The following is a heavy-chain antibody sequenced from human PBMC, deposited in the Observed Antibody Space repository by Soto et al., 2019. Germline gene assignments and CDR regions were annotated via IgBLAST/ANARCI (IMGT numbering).Heavy chain of an antibody. D-gene: IGHD5-12*01. V-gene: IGHV1-46*01. CDR1: GYTFTSYD. CDR2: INASNGNT. J-gene: IGHJ6*02. CDR3: ARSGYDYNYYGMDV. Sequence: GASVKVSCKASGYTFTSYDINWVRQAPGQGLEWMGIINASNGNTSYAQKFQGRVTMTRDTSTSTVYMELSSLRSEDTAVYYCARSGYDYNYYGMDVWGQGTTGTVSS.